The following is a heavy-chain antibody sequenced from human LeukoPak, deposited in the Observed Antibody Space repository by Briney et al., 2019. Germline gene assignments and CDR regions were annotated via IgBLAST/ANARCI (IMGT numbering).Heavy chain of an antibody. V-gene: IGHV3-15*01. Sequence: GGSLRLSCAASGFTFSNAWMTWVRQAPGKGLEWVGRIKSKTGGETTYYAAPVTGRFTISRDDSKNTVFLQMNSLKTEDTAVYYCKNAFDIWGQGTMVTVSS. J-gene: IGHJ3*02. CDR1: GFTFSNAW. CDR3: KNAFDI. CDR2: IKSKTGGETT.